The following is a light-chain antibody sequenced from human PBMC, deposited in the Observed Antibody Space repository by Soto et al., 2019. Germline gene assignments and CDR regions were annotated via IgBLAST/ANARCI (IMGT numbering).Light chain of an antibody. CDR1: QSIGKH. CDR2: GAS. V-gene: IGKV1-39*01. CDR3: QQSYTRPTT. Sequence: DIQMTQSPSFLSASVGDRFTITCRASQSIGKHLNWYQQKPGKAPKFLIYGASTLQSGVPSRFTGSGSGTDFTLTVNSLQAEDFATYYCQQSYTRPTTFGQGTRLE. J-gene: IGKJ5*01.